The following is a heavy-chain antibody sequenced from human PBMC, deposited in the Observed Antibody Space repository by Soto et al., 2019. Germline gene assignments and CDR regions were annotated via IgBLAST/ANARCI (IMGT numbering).Heavy chain of an antibody. Sequence: RRLSCGGSGYTFWGYWMHWVRQSPGKGLVWVSRINSDGTTTAYADSVKGRFTISRDNSKNTLFLQMTSLRADDTAVYYCTHCRGESCHGGYFGMDVWGQGTTVTVSS. CDR2: INSDGTTT. V-gene: IGHV3-74*01. CDR3: THCRGESCHGGYFGMDV. J-gene: IGHJ6*02. CDR1: GYTFWGYW. D-gene: IGHD2-15*01.